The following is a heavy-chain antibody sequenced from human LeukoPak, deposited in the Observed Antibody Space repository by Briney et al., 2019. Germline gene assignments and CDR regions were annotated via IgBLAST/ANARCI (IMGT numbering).Heavy chain of an antibody. Sequence: SETLSLTCVVYGGSFSGYSWSWIRQPPGKGLEWIGEINQRRNTNYNPSLKSRVTISIDTSKNQFSLKLSSVTAADTAVYYCARGTLRYFDWSPGGWFDPWGQGTLVTVSS. J-gene: IGHJ5*02. V-gene: IGHV4-34*01. CDR1: GGSFSGYS. CDR2: INQRRNT. D-gene: IGHD3-9*01. CDR3: ARGTLRYFDWSPGGWFDP.